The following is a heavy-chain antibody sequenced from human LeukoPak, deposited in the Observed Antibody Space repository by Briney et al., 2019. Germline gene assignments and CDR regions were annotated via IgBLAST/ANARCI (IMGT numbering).Heavy chain of an antibody. CDR1: GYTFTSYG. D-gene: IGHD1-26*01. V-gene: IGHV1-2*02. Sequence: ASVKVSCKASGYTFTSYGISWVRQAPGQGLEWMGWINPNSGGTKYAQKFQGRVTMTRDMSISTAYMELTRLRSDDTAVYNCARGRLSAGWEIRPKFDYWGQGTLVTVSS. CDR3: ARGRLSAGWEIRPKFDY. CDR2: INPNSGGT. J-gene: IGHJ4*02.